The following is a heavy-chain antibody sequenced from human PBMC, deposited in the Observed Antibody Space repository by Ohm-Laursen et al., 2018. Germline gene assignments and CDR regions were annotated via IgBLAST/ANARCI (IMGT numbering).Heavy chain of an antibody. V-gene: IGHV3-23*01. D-gene: IGHD6-19*01. CDR1: GFTFSNYA. J-gene: IGHJ4*02. CDR3: AAHGSGEGIAVAGTVY. Sequence: GSLRLSCAASGFTFSNYAMSWVRQAPGKGLEWVSLIGGSGGSTYYADSVKGRFTISRDNAKNSLYLQMNSLRAEDTAVYYCAAHGSGEGIAVAGTVYWGQGTLVTVSS. CDR2: IGGSGGST.